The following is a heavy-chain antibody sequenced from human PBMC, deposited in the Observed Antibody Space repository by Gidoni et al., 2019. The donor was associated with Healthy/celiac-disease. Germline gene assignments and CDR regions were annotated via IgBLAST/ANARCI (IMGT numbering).Heavy chain of an antibody. J-gene: IGHJ5*02. V-gene: IGHV4-39*01. CDR2: IYYSGST. D-gene: IGHD2-15*01. CDR3: ARPDCSGGSCAPSGGWFDP. Sequence: QLQLQESGPGLVKPSETLSLTCTVPGGSLSSSSYYWGWIRQPPGKGLEWIGSIYYSGSTYYNPSLKSRVTISVDTSKNQFSLKLSSVTAADTAVYYCARPDCSGGSCAPSGGWFDPWGQGTLVTVSS. CDR1: GGSLSSSSYY.